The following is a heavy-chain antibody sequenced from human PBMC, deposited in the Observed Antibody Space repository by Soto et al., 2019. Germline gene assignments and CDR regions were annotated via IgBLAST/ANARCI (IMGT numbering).Heavy chain of an antibody. J-gene: IGHJ5*01. CDR1: GFTFSTYS. Sequence: EVQLVESGGGLVQPGGSLRLSCAASGFTFSTYSMNWVRQVPGKGLEWVAYITNGGTTIKYADSVKGRFTISRDDAKNSLYLQMNSLRAEDTAVYSGARWDYLGVGLDSWGQGTLVTVSS. D-gene: IGHD2-8*01. CDR3: ARWDYLGVGLDS. V-gene: IGHV3-48*01. CDR2: ITNGGTTI.